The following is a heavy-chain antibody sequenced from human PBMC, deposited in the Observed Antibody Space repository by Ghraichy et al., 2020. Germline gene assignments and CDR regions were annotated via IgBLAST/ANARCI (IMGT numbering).Heavy chain of an antibody. CDR2: VYYSGNT. Sequence: SETLSLTCTVSGGSISSHYNSWIRQPPRKGLEWIGYVYYSGNTKYNPSLKSRVTISIDTSNNQFSLKLTSVAAADTAVYYCARAYCGGDCGYYYYYGMDVWGQGTTVTVSS. CDR3: ARAYCGGDCGYYYYYGMDV. J-gene: IGHJ6*02. CDR1: GGSISSHY. V-gene: IGHV4-59*11. D-gene: IGHD2-21*02.